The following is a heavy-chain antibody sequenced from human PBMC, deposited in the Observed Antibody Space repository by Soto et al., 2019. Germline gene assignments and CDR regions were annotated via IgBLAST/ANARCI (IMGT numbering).Heavy chain of an antibody. Sequence: QLQLQESGSGLVKPSQTLSLTCAVSGGSISSGGYSWSWIRQPPGKGLEWIGYIYHSGSTYYNPSLKSRVTISVDRSKNQFSLKLSSVTAADTAVYYCAGEVTTGEYYFDYWGQGTLVTVSS. D-gene: IGHD4-17*01. CDR3: AGEVTTGEYYFDY. J-gene: IGHJ4*02. CDR2: IYHSGST. CDR1: GGSISSGGYS. V-gene: IGHV4-30-2*01.